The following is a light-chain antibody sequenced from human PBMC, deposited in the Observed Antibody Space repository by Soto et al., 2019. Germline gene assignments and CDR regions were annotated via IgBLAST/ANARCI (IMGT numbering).Light chain of an antibody. CDR1: QSVNNN. V-gene: IGKV3-15*01. CDR2: GAS. Sequence: EIILTQSPASLSVSPGERATLSCRASQSVNNNLAWYQQKRGQAPRILIYGASTRATGIPGRFRGSGSGTEFNLAITSLQSEDFVVYFCQQYNNWPPDTFGQGTKLEIK. J-gene: IGKJ2*01. CDR3: QQYNNWPPDT.